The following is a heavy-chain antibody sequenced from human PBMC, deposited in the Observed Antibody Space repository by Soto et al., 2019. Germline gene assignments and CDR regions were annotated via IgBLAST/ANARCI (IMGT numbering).Heavy chain of an antibody. D-gene: IGHD6-13*01. CDR1: GFTFDDFA. J-gene: IGHJ3*02. Sequence: EAQLVESGGGLVQPGRSLRLSCAASGFTFDDFAMHWVRQAPGKGLEWVSGINWSGGSSGYSDSVKGRFTISRDNAKNSLSLQMNSLRVDDTALFYCVKANDQQLVEGGTFDMWGQVTMVTVSS. V-gene: IGHV3-9*01. CDR2: INWSGGSS. CDR3: VKANDQQLVEGGTFDM.